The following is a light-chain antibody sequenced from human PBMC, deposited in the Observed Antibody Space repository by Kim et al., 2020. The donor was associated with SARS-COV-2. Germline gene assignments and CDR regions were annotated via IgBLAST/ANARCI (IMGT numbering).Light chain of an antibody. J-gene: IGLJ1*01. CDR2: DNN. V-gene: IGLV1-51*01. Sequence: GQKITISCSGSSSSIGNNYVSWYQQLPGTAPKLLIYDNNKRPSGIPDRFSGSKSATSATLDITGLQTGDEADYYCGTWDSSLSAGVFGTGTKVTVL. CDR3: GTWDSSLSAGV. CDR1: SSSIGNNY.